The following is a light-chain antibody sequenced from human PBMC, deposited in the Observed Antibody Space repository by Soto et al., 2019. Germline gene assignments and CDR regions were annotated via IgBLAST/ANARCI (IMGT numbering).Light chain of an antibody. V-gene: IGKV1-5*01. CDR2: DAS. J-gene: IGKJ2*01. Sequence: IQMTQSPSTLSASVGDRVTITCRASQSIGRWLAWYQQKPGKAPKSLIYDASNLESGVPARFSGSRSGTDFILTISSLQPDDFATYYCQQYSGYLYTFGQGTKLEIK. CDR1: QSIGRW. CDR3: QQYSGYLYT.